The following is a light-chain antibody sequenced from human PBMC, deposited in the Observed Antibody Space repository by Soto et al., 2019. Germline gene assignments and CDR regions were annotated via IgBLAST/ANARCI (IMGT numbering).Light chain of an antibody. J-gene: IGKJ1*01. V-gene: IGKV1-13*02. CDR2: DAS. Sequence: AIQLTQSPSSLSANVGDRVTNTCRVSQGIISALAWYQQKSGKAPKLLIYDASILESGVPSRFSGSGSGTYFTLTISSLQPEYFASYYCQHFNSYFQTFGQGTKV. CDR1: QGIISA. CDR3: QHFNSYFQT.